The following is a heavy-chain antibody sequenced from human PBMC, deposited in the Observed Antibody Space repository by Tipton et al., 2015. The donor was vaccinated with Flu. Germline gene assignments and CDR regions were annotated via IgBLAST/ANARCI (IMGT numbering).Heavy chain of an antibody. V-gene: IGHV3-9*01. CDR3: ARDIPARFDP. J-gene: IGHJ5*02. Sequence: SLRLSCIGSGFTFEDHAMYWVRQGPGKGLEWVSGISWDSGNIDYAESVKGRFIISRDNAKNSLFLQMNSLRAEDTAMYYCARDIPARFDPWGQGTLVTVSS. CDR1: GFTFEDHA. CDR2: ISWDSGNI.